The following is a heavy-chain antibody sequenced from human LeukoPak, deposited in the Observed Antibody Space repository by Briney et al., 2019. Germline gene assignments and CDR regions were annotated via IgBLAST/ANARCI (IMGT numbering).Heavy chain of an antibody. V-gene: IGHV1-18*01. CDR3: AREGNSGYYRNYYYGMDV. Sequence: ASVKVSCKASGYTFTSYGISWVRQPPAQGLEWMEWISDYNGNTNYAQKLQGRVTMTTDTSTSTAYMELRSLSSDDTAVYYCAREGNSGYYRNYYYGMDVWGQGTTVTVSS. CDR1: GYTFTSYG. D-gene: IGHD5-12*01. CDR2: ISDYNGNT. J-gene: IGHJ6*02.